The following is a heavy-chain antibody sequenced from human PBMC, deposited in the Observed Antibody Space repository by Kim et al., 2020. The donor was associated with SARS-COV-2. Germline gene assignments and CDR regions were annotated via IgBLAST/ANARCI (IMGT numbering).Heavy chain of an antibody. D-gene: IGHD3-3*01. CDR1: GFTFSSYA. J-gene: IGHJ4*02. Sequence: GGSLRLSCAASGFTFSSYAMSWVRQAPGKGLEWVSAISGRGGSTYYADSVKGRFTISRDNSKNTLYLQMNSLRAEDTAVYYCAKQDYDFWSGYYVEGYWGQGTLVTVSA. CDR3: AKQDYDFWSGYYVEGY. V-gene: IGHV3-23*01. CDR2: ISGRGGST.